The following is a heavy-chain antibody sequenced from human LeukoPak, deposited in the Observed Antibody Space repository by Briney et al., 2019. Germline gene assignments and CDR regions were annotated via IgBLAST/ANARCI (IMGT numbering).Heavy chain of an antibody. D-gene: IGHD3-3*01. CDR1: GFTFSSYG. CDR3: AKGRKVYDFWSGPYDC. V-gene: IGHV3-30*02. Sequence: PGGSLRLSCAASGFTFSSYGMHWVRQAPGKGLEWVAFIRYDGSNKYYADSVKGRFTISRDNSKNTLYLQMNSLRAEDTAVYYCAKGRKVYDFWSGPYDCWGQGTLVTVSS. J-gene: IGHJ4*02. CDR2: IRYDGSNK.